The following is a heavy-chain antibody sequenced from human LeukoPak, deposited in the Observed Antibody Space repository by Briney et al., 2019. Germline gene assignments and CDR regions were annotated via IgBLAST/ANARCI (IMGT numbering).Heavy chain of an antibody. CDR3: AREDSSGYRYYYYYYGMDV. Sequence: ASVKVSCKASGYTFTGYYMHWVRQAPGQGLEWMGWINPNSGGTNYAQKFQGRVTMTRDTSISTAYMELSRLRSDDTAVYYCAREDSSGYRYYYYYYGMDVWGQGTTVTVSS. CDR2: INPNSGGT. D-gene: IGHD3-22*01. V-gene: IGHV1-2*02. CDR1: GYTFTGYY. J-gene: IGHJ6*02.